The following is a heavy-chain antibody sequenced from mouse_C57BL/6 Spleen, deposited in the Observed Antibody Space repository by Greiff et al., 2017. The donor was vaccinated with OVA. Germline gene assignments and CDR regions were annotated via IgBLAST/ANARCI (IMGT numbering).Heavy chain of an antibody. CDR2: ISDGGSYT. V-gene: IGHV5-4*03. CDR1: GFTFSSYA. Sequence: EVKLMESGGGLVKPGGSLKLSCAASGFTFSSYAMSWVRQTPEKRLEWVATISDGGSYTYYPDNVKGRFTISRDNAKNNLYLQMSHLKSEDTAMYYCARGPGNFDDWGQGTTLTVSS. J-gene: IGHJ2*01. CDR3: ARGPGNFDD.